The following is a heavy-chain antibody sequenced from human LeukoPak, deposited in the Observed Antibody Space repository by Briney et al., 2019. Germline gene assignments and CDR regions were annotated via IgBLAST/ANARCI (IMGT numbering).Heavy chain of an antibody. Sequence: GASVKLSCKASGYTFTNWCLPWVRQAPGQGLEWMGWINPHDGSTSNVENVEGRLTMTADVSTNTAYLQLKNLRSDDTATYYCETLRGYYTTHNWFDPWGQGTLVTVSS. V-gene: IGHV1-18*01. J-gene: IGHJ5*02. D-gene: IGHD2-8*01. CDR2: INPHDGST. CDR1: GYTFTNWC. CDR3: ETLRGYYTTHNWFDP.